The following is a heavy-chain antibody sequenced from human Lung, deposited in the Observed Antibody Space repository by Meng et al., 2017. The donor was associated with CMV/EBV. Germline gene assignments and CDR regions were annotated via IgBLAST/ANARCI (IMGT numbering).Heavy chain of an antibody. V-gene: IGHV3-21*01. CDR3: AGFGVAITNGLDV. CDR1: GFTFSAYS. Sequence: ETLSLTCAASGFTFSAYSMNWVRQAPGKGLEWVSSISTTSTYIYYADSMKGRFTISRDNAKNLLFLQMNSLSVEDTAVYYCAGFGVAITNGLDVGGQGTMXTAP. D-gene: IGHD3-3*01. CDR2: ISTTSTYI. J-gene: IGHJ6*02.